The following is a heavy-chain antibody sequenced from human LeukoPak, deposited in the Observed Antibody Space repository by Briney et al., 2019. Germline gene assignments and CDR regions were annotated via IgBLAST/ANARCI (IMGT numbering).Heavy chain of an antibody. CDR1: GYTFTSYD. CDR2: MNPNGGNA. Sequence: ASVKVSCKASGYTFTSYDINWVRQATGQGLEWMGWMNPNGGNAGYAQKFQGRVTMTRNTSISTAYMELSSLRSEDTAVYYCARASSWYYDFWSGYFTPYYYYYGMDVWGQGTTVTVSS. D-gene: IGHD3-3*01. V-gene: IGHV1-8*01. J-gene: IGHJ6*02. CDR3: ARASSWYYDFWSGYFTPYYYYYGMDV.